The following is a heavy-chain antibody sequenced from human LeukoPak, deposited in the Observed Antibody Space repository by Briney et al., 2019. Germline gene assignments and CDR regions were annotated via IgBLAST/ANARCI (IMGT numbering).Heavy chain of an antibody. V-gene: IGHV4-4*07. CDR1: GGSISSYY. CDR2: IYTSGST. J-gene: IGHJ2*01. D-gene: IGHD2-2*01. CDR3: ARDRVVGPFDL. Sequence: SETLSLTCTVSGGSISSYYWSWIRQPAGKGMEWIARIYTSGSTNYNPSLKSRVPMSVDTPKNQFSLKLSSVTAADTAVYYCARDRVVGPFDLWGRGTLVTVSS.